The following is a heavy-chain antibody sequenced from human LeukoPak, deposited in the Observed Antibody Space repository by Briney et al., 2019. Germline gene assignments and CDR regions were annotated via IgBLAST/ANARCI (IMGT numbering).Heavy chain of an antibody. V-gene: IGHV4-59*01. CDR1: GGSISSYY. J-gene: IGHJ3*02. Sequence: SETLSLTCTVSGGSISSYYWSWIRQPPGKGLEWIGYIYHSGSTYYNPSLKSRVTISVDTSKNQFSLKLSSVTAADTAVYYCARDPRAAYIAGVYDAFDIWGQGTMVTVSS. CDR3: ARDPRAAYIAGVYDAFDI. D-gene: IGHD6-13*01. CDR2: IYHSGST.